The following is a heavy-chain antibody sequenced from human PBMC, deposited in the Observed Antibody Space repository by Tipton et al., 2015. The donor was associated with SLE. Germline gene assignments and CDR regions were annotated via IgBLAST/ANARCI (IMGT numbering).Heavy chain of an antibody. Sequence: TLSLTCAVYGGSFSGYYWTWIRQPPGKGLEWIGEINHSGSIHYNPSLKSRVTISVDTSKKQLSLSLSSVTAADTAVYYCARGRYGSGSYYIPPYMDVWGKGTTVTVSS. CDR1: GGSFSGYY. CDR3: ARGRYGSGSYYIPPYMDV. J-gene: IGHJ6*03. CDR2: INHSGSI. D-gene: IGHD3-10*01. V-gene: IGHV4-34*01.